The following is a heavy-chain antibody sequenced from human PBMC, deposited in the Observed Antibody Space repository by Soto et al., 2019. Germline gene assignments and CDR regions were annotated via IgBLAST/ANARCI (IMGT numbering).Heavy chain of an antibody. Sequence: EMQLLESGGGLVQPGGSLRLSCAASGFTFSSFAMSWVRQAPGKGLDWVSAISGSGGSTYSADSVKGRFTISRDNSKNTLYLQMSSLRAEDTDVYYCARGFSAGKGSTPDFWGQGSLVTVSS. CDR2: ISGSGGST. J-gene: IGHJ4*02. D-gene: IGHD6-13*01. V-gene: IGHV3-23*01. CDR1: GFTFSSFA. CDR3: ARGFSAGKGSTPDF.